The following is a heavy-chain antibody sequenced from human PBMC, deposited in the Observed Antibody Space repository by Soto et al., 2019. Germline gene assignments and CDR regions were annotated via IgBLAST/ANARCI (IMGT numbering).Heavy chain of an antibody. Sequence: EVQLVESGGGLIQPGGSLRLSCAVSGFTVSNNYMSWVRQAPGKGLEGVSVIYSGGYTAYGDSVKGRFTISRDNSKNTISLKINTLSANRPAWYDLGTHPGGGGYWGQGTLVTVSS. CDR2: IYSGGYT. J-gene: IGHJ4*02. V-gene: IGHV3-53*01. CDR1: GFTVSNNY. CDR3: GTHPGGGGY. D-gene: IGHD7-27*01.